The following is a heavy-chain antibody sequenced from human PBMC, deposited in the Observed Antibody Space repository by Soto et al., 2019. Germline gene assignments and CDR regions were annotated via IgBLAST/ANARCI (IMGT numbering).Heavy chain of an antibody. CDR1: GFTFNTYT. CDR3: ARVSGFYFYAMDV. Sequence: QVQLVESGGGVVQPGGSLRLSCAASGFTFNTYTIDWVRQVPGKGLGWGAVISYDGSKIFYADSVKGRFTISRDNSKNPLYLQLNSMRPEDTPIYHCARVSGFYFYAMDVWGQGTSVTVSS. V-gene: IGHV3-30*01. D-gene: IGHD3-3*01. J-gene: IGHJ6*02. CDR2: ISYDGSKI.